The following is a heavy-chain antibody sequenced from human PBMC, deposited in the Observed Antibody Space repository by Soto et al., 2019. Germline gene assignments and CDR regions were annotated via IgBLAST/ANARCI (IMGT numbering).Heavy chain of an antibody. V-gene: IGHV3-48*02. CDR1: GFTFNNPS. CDR3: VRSGSDF. CDR2: ISRVGNNI. Sequence: EVQLVESGGGFVQPGGSLRLPWLVSGFTFNNPSMNWIRQAPGKGPEWVSYISRVGNNIKYAGSVKGRFTISRDNARNTLYLQMNSLRDEDTAMYYCVRSGSDFWGQGTLVTVSS. J-gene: IGHJ4*02.